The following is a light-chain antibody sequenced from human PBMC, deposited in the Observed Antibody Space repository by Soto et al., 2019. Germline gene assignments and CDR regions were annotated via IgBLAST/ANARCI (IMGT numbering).Light chain of an antibody. CDR2: GVS. V-gene: IGLV2-14*03. CDR1: SSDVGAYKY. CDR3: SSFTGTTTLDV. Sequence: QSVLTQPASVSGSPGQSITISYTGTSSDVGAYKYVSWYHQHPGKVPKLIIYGVSNRPSGVSNRFSGSKSGNTAFLTISGLQPEDEADYYCSSFTGTTTLDVFGTGTKVTVL. J-gene: IGLJ1*01.